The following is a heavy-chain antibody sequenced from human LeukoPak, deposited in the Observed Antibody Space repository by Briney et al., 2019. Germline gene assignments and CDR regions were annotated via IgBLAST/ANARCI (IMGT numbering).Heavy chain of an antibody. CDR1: GFTFSSYG. D-gene: IGHD4-17*01. J-gene: IGHJ4*02. Sequence: PGGSLRLSCAASGFTFSSYGMHWVRQAPGKGLEWVALIRYDGSNKYYADSVKGRFTISRDNSKNTLYLQMNSLRAEDTAVYYCAKDRVNYGDLDYWGQGTLVTVSS. CDR3: AKDRVNYGDLDY. V-gene: IGHV3-30*02. CDR2: IRYDGSNK.